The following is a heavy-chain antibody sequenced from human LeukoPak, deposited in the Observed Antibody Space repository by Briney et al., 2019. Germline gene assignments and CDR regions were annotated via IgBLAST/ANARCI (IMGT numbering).Heavy chain of an antibody. J-gene: IGHJ6*02. D-gene: IGHD2-21*02. CDR1: GFTFDDYG. Sequence: GGSLRLSCAASGFTFDDYGMSWVRQAPGKGLEWVSGINWNGGSTGYADSVKGRFTISRDNAKNSLYLQMNSLRAEDTALYYRARALVVTATNYYYYYYGMDVWGQGTTVTVSS. V-gene: IGHV3-20*04. CDR2: INWNGGST. CDR3: ARALVVTATNYYYYYYGMDV.